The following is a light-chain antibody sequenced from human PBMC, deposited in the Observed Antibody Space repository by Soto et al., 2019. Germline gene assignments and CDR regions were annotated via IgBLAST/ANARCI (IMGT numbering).Light chain of an antibody. CDR1: SSDVGRYNY. Sequence: QSVLTQPASVSGSPGQSITISCTGTSSDVGRYNYVSWFQQHPGKAPKLMIYDVTNRPSGISNRFSGSKSGNTASLTISGLQAEDEAHYYCSSYTTTTPLVFGGGTKLTVL. V-gene: IGLV2-14*03. CDR2: DVT. J-gene: IGLJ2*01. CDR3: SSYTTTTPLV.